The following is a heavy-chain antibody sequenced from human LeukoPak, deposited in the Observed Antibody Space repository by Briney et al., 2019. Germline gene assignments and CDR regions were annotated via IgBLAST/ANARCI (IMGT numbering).Heavy chain of an antibody. CDR3: ARGGYSGSYFNTYYYYGMDV. CDR1: GGTFSSYA. D-gene: IGHD1-26*01. V-gene: IGHV1-69*01. CDR2: IIPIFGTA. J-gene: IGHJ6*02. Sequence: PRASVKVSCKASGGTFSSYAISWVRQAPGQGLEWMGGIIPIFGTANYAQKFQGRVTITADESTSTAYMELSSLRSEDTAVYYCARGGYSGSYFNTYYYYGMDVWGQGTTVTVSS.